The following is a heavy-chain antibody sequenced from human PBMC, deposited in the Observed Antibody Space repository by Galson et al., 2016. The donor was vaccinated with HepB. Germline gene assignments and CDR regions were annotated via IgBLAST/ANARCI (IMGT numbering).Heavy chain of an antibody. Sequence: SETLSLTCGVSGGSVNGYYWSWIRQPPGKGLEWIGEMNDRGSSNYNPSLKSRSTISVDTSKNQFSLRLTSVTAADTAMYYCARLDGIQLLSDTFDVWGQGTMVTVSS. CDR3: ARLDGIQLLSDTFDV. J-gene: IGHJ3*01. CDR1: GGSVNGYY. CDR2: MNDRGSS. D-gene: IGHD5-24*01. V-gene: IGHV4-34*01.